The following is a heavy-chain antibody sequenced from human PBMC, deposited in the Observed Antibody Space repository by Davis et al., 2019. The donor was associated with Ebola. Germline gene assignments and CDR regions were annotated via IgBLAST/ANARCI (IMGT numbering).Heavy chain of an antibody. D-gene: IGHD2-2*01. CDR1: GASMTSYY. Sequence: PSETLSLTCTVSGASMTSYYWSWIRQPPGKGLEWIGYIAYTGNTIYNPSLKSRVTISGDTSKKRFSLTLNSVTAADTAVYYCARGGLVPAALYLWGRGTMVTVSS. CDR2: IAYTGNT. CDR3: ARGGLVPAALYL. J-gene: IGHJ3*01. V-gene: IGHV4-59*01.